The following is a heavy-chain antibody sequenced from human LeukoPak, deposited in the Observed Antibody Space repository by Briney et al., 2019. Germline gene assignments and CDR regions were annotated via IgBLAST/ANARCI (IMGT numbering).Heavy chain of an antibody. D-gene: IGHD3-3*01. J-gene: IGHJ6*02. Sequence: SETLSLTCAVYGGSFSGYYWSWIRQPPGKGLEWIGEINHSGSTNYNPSLKSRVTISVDTSKNQFSLKLSSVTAADTAVYYCARTSPRGEWFSKVSFYYYYGMDVWGQGTTVTVSS. CDR2: INHSGST. V-gene: IGHV4-34*01. CDR3: ARTSPRGEWFSKVSFYYYYGMDV. CDR1: GGSFSGYY.